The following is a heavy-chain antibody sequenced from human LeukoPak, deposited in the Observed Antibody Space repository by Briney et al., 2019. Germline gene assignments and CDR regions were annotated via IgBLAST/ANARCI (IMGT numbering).Heavy chain of an antibody. D-gene: IGHD6-13*01. CDR2: IIPIFGTA. J-gene: IGHJ5*02. CDR1: GGTFSSYA. V-gene: IGHV1-69*01. CDR3: ARVRAAAGTSDWFDP. Sequence: SVKVSCKASGGTFSSYAISWARQAPGQGLEWMGGIIPIFGTANYAQKFQGRVTITADESTSTAYMELSSLRSEDTAVYYCARVRAAAGTSDWFDPWGQGTLVTVSS.